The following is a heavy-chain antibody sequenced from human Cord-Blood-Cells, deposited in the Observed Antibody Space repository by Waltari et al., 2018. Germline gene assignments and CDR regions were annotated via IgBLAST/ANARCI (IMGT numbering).Heavy chain of an antibody. Sequence: QVQLVQSGAEVKKPGSSVKVSCKASGGTFSSYAISWVRQAPRQGLEWMGGIIPIFGTANYAQKFQGRVTITADESTSTAYMELSSLRSEDTAVYYCARESSSIAARPYAFDIWGQGTMVTVSS. CDR3: ARESSSIAARPYAFDI. D-gene: IGHD6-6*01. V-gene: IGHV1-69*01. CDR2: IIPIFGTA. CDR1: GGTFSSYA. J-gene: IGHJ3*02.